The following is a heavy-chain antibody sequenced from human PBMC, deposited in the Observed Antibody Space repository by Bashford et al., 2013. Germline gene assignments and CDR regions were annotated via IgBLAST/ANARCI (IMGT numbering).Heavy chain of an antibody. CDR3: ARESRVGFTDFLSGPAFYHYYMDV. V-gene: IGHV4-34*01. Sequence: SSETLSLTCAVYVGPSVVTTGAGSASPQEGAGVDWEINHSGSTNYNPSLKSRVTISVDTSKNQFSLKLSSVTAADTALYYCARESRVGFTDFLSGPAFYHYYMDVWGKGTTVTVSS. CDR1: VGPSVVTT. J-gene: IGHJ6*03. D-gene: IGHD3-3*01. CDR2: INHSGST.